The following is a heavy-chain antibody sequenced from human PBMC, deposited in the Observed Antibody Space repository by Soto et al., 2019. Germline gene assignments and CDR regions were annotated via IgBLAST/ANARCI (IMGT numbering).Heavy chain of an antibody. CDR3: RAPPRGGFYYYGMDV. Sequence: SETLSLTCAVSGGSISSSNWWSWVRQPPGKGLEWIGEIYHSGSTNYNPSLKSRVTISVDKSKNQFSLKLSSVTAADTAVYYCRAPPRGGFYYYGMDVWGQGTTVTVSS. V-gene: IGHV4-4*02. CDR2: IYHSGST. D-gene: IGHD6-25*01. CDR1: GGSISSSNW. J-gene: IGHJ6*02.